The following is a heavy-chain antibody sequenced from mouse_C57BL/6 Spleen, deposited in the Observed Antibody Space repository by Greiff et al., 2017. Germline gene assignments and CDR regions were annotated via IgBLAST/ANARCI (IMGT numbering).Heavy chain of an antibody. CDR1: GYTFTSYW. V-gene: IGHV1-52*01. CDR2: IDPSDSET. J-gene: IGHJ2*01. D-gene: IGHD2-14*01. Sequence: QVQLQQPGAELVRPGSSVKLSCKASGYTFTSYWMHWVKQRPIQGLEWIGNIDPSDSETHYNQKFKDKATLTVDKSSSTAYMQLRSLTSEDSAVYYCARGVRRFYFDYWGQGTTLTVSS. CDR3: ARGVRRFYFDY.